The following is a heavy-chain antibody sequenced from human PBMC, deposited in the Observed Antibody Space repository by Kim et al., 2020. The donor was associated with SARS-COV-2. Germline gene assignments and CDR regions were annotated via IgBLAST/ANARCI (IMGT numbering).Heavy chain of an antibody. CDR2: ISYDGNTK. CDR1: GFTFSSYT. D-gene: IGHD3-22*01. CDR3: ARGDYGVSGYYYDWYFDL. J-gene: IGHJ2*01. V-gene: IGHV3-30-3*01. Sequence: GGSLRLSCAAPGFTFSSYTMHWVRQAPGKGLEWVAFISYDGNTKDSADSVKGRFTISRDNSKTTLYLQMNSLRAEDSAMYHCARGDYGVSGYYYDWYFDLWGRGTLVTVSS.